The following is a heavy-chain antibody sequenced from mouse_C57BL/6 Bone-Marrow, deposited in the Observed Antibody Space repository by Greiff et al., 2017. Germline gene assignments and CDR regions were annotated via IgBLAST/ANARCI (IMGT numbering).Heavy chain of an antibody. CDR1: GYTFTSYW. D-gene: IGHD2-12*01. J-gene: IGHJ1*03. CDR3: ARSFDSYWYFDV. CDR2: IDPSASYN. V-gene: IGHV1-69*01. Sequence: QVQLQQPGAELVMPGASVQLSCKASGYTFTSYWMHWVKQMPGPGLEWIGEIDPSASYNNYKQKFKGKSTLTVDKSYSTAHMQLISLTSEDSAVYYCARSFDSYWYFDVWGTGTTVTVSS.